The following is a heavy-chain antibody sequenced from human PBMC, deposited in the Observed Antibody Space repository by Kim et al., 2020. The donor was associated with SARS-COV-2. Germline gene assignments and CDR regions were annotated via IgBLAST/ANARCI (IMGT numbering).Heavy chain of an antibody. J-gene: IGHJ6*03. CDR3: ARGMAEGYCSSTSCPQSYYYYYYMDV. D-gene: IGHD2-2*01. V-gene: IGHV4-34*01. Sequence: SETLSLTCAVYGGSFSGYYWSWIRQPPGKGLEWIGEINHSGSTNYNPSLKSRVTISVDTSKNQFSLKLSSVTAADTAVYYCARGMAEGYCSSTSCPQSYYYYYYMDVWGKGTTVTVSS. CDR2: INHSGST. CDR1: GGSFSGYY.